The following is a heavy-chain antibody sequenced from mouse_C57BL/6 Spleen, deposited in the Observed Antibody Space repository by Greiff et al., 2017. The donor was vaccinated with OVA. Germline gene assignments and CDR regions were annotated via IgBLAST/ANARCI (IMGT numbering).Heavy chain of an antibody. CDR2: IDPETGGT. CDR1: GYTFTDYE. V-gene: IGHV1-15*01. Sequence: QVQLKESGAELVRPGASVTLSCKASGYTFTDYEMHWVKQTPVHGLEWIGAIDPETGGTAYNQKFKGKAILTADKSSSTAYMELLRLTSEDSAVYYCTSYANYWGFADWGKGTLVTVSA. CDR3: TSYANYWGFAD. J-gene: IGHJ3*01. D-gene: IGHD2-1*01.